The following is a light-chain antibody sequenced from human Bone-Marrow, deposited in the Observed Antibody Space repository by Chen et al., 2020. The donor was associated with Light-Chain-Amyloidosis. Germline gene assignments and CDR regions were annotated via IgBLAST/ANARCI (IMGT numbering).Light chain of an antibody. J-gene: IGKJ4*01. V-gene: IGKV3-20*01. Sequence: EIVLTLSPGTLSLSPGEGAKLSCRVSQTISSNYLTWYQQKFGQAAKLLIDGSSSRATGIPDRFTGSGSEEDFTLTINRLEPEDFAMDECKQYGSSPRTFGGGTKVEIK. CDR1: QTISSNY. CDR2: GSS. CDR3: KQYGSSPRT.